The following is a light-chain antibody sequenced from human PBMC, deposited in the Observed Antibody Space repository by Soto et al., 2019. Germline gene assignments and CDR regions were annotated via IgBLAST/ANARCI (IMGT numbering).Light chain of an antibody. J-gene: IGKJ5*01. CDR1: QSVSSY. V-gene: IGKV3-11*01. CDR3: QQRSNWPIT. CDR2: DAS. Sequence: EIVLTQSPATLSLSPGERATLSCRASQSVSSYLAWYQQKPGQAPRLLIYDASNRATGIPAMFSGSGSGTDFTLTISSLEPEDFAVYYCQQRSNWPITCGQGTRREIK.